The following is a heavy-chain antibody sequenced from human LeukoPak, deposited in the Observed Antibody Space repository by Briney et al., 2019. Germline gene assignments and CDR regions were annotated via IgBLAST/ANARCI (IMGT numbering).Heavy chain of an antibody. CDR1: GGSFSGYY. Sequence: SETLSLTCAVYGGSFSGYYWSWIRQPPGKGLEWIGEINHSGSTNYNPSLKSRVTISVNTSKNQFSLKLSSVTAADTAVYYCARDPQYSSSSHDYWGQGTLVTVSS. CDR2: INHSGST. CDR3: ARDPQYSSSSHDY. V-gene: IGHV4-34*01. D-gene: IGHD6-13*01. J-gene: IGHJ4*02.